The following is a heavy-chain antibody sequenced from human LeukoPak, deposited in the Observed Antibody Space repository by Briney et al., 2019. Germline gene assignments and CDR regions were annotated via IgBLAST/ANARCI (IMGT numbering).Heavy chain of an antibody. V-gene: IGHV4-38-2*02. Sequence: SETLSLTCTVSGYSIRSGYYWGWIRQPPGKGLEWIGSIYHSGSTYYNPSLKSRVTISVDTSKNQFSLKLSSVTAADTAVYYCARYDMLFDYWGQGTLVTVSS. CDR3: ARYDMLFDY. J-gene: IGHJ4*02. CDR2: IYHSGST. D-gene: IGHD3-22*01. CDR1: GYSIRSGYY.